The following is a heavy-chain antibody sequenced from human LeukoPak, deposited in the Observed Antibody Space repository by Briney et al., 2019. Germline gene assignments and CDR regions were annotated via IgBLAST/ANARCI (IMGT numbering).Heavy chain of an antibody. V-gene: IGHV4-39*01. D-gene: IGHD3-3*01. CDR1: GGSIISSNYY. CDR2: IYQSGSGSS. CDR3: ASTLRFLPYRRFDY. J-gene: IGHJ4*02. Sequence: SETLSLTCSVSGGSIISSNYYWGWIRQPPGKGLERIGSIYQSGSGSSYYNPSLKSRVTISGDTSKNQFFLRLSSVTAADTAVYYCASTLRFLPYRRFDYWGQGTLVTVPS.